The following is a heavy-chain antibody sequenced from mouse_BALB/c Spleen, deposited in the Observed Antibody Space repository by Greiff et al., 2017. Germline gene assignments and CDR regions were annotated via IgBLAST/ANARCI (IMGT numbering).Heavy chain of an antibody. CDR1: GFTFSDFY. J-gene: IGHJ3*01. Sequence: EVQRVESGGGLVQPGGSLRLSCATSGFTFSDFYLEWVRQPPGKRLEWIAASRNKANDYTTEYSASVKGRFIVSRDTSQSILYLQMNARRAEDTARYDCARDALNWAWFADWGQGTLVTVSA. V-gene: IGHV7-1*02. CDR3: ARDALNWAWFAD. D-gene: IGHD4-1*01. CDR2: SRNKANDYTT.